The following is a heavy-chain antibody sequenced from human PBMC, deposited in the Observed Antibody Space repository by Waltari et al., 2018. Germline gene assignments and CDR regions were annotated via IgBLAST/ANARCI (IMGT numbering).Heavy chain of an antibody. Sequence: QVQLQQWGAGLLKPSETLSLPCAVYGGSFSGYYWSWIRQPPGKGLEWLGEINHRGSTNSNPSLKSRVTISVDTSKNQFSLKLSSVTAADTAVYYCARVSYCSSTSCNLGTYYYYGMDVWGQGTTVTVSS. CDR1: GGSFSGYY. CDR3: ARVSYCSSTSCNLGTYYYYGMDV. J-gene: IGHJ6*02. D-gene: IGHD2-2*01. CDR2: INHRGST. V-gene: IGHV4-34*01.